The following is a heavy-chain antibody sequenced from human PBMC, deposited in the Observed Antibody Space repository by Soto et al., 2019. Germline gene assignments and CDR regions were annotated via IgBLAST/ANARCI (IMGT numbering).Heavy chain of an antibody. CDR2: ISYDGSNK. J-gene: IGHJ6*02. D-gene: IGHD4-17*01. CDR3: AKPPTPLYYYYGMDV. Sequence: GGSLRLSCAASGFTFSSYCMHWVRQAPGKGLEWVAVISYDGSNKYYADSVKGRFTISRDNSKNTLYLQMNSLRAEDTAVYYCAKPPTPLYYYYGMDVWGQGTTVTVSS. V-gene: IGHV3-30*18. CDR1: GFTFSSYC.